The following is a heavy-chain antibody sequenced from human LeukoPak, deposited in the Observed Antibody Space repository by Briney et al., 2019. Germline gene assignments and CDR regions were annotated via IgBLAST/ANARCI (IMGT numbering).Heavy chain of an antibody. D-gene: IGHD6-13*01. Sequence: SVKVSCKASGDTFSSYAINWVRQAPGQGLEWMGRIIPIFGTANYAQKFQGRVTITTDESTSTAYMELSSLRSEDTAVYYCASAGYYYYYMDVWGKGTTVTVSS. J-gene: IGHJ6*03. V-gene: IGHV1-69*05. CDR1: GDTFSSYA. CDR3: ASAGYYYYYMDV. CDR2: IIPIFGTA.